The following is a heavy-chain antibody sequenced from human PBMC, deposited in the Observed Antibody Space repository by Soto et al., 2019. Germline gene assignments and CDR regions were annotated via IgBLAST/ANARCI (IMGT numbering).Heavy chain of an antibody. J-gene: IGHJ3*02. Sequence: GGSLRLSCAASGFTFSSYWMTWVRQAPGKGLEWVAVISYDGSNKYYADSVKGRFTISRDNSKNTLYLQMNSLRAEDTAVYYCAKDRGGYDFFSAFDIWGQGTMVTVSS. CDR1: GFTFSSYW. D-gene: IGHD5-12*01. V-gene: IGHV3-30*18. CDR2: ISYDGSNK. CDR3: AKDRGGYDFFSAFDI.